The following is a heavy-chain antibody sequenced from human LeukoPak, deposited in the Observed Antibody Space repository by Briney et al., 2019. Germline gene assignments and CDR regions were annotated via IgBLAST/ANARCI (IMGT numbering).Heavy chain of an antibody. V-gene: IGHV3-30-3*01. CDR1: GFTFSSYA. J-gene: IGHJ4*02. CDR2: IPYDGSNK. CDR3: ARDGDGYNWDYFDY. Sequence: GRSLRLSCAASGFTFSSYAMHWVRQAPGKGLEWVAVIPYDGSNKYYADSVKGRFTISRDNSKNTLYLQMNSLRAEDTAVYYCARDGDGYNWDYFDYWGQGTLVTVSS. D-gene: IGHD5-24*01.